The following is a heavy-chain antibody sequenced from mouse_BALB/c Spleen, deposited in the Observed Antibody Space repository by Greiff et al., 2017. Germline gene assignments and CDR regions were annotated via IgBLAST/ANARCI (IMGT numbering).Heavy chain of an antibody. Sequence: QVQLKQSGAELAKPGASVKMSCKASGYTFTSYWMHWVKQRPGQGLEWIGYINPSTGYTEYNQKFKDKATLTADKSSSTAYMQLSSLTSEDSAVYYCARRTTAHYFDYWGQGTTLTVSS. CDR3: ARRTTAHYFDY. D-gene: IGHD1-2*01. V-gene: IGHV1-7*01. J-gene: IGHJ2*01. CDR2: INPSTGYT. CDR1: GYTFTSYW.